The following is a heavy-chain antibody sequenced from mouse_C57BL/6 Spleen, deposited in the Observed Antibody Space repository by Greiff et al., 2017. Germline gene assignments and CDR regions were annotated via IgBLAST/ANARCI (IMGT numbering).Heavy chain of an antibody. D-gene: IGHD2-5*01. CDR1: GFTFSSYG. CDR3: ARQGYSNSFAY. V-gene: IGHV5-6*01. Sequence: EVKVVESGGDLVKPGGSLKLSCAASGFTFSSYGMSWVRQTPDKRLEWVATISSGGSYTYYPDSVKGRFTISRDNAKNTLYLQMSSLKSEDTAMYYCARQGYSNSFAYWGQGTLVTVSA. J-gene: IGHJ3*01. CDR2: ISSGGSYT.